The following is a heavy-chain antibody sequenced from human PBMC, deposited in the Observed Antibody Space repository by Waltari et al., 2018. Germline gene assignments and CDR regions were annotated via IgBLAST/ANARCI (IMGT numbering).Heavy chain of an antibody. CDR1: GFTFGDYA. CDR2: INHSGST. CDR3: ARDSIFGGEIGRYYYYYMDV. Sequence: VQLVESGGGLVQPGRSLRLSCTASGFTFGDYAMSWVRQAPGKGLEWIGEINHSGSTNYNPSLKSRVSISVDTSKNQFSRKRSSVTAADTAVYYCARDSIFGGEIGRYYYYYMDVWGKGTTVTVSS. V-gene: IGHV4-34*01. D-gene: IGHD3-3*01. J-gene: IGHJ6*03.